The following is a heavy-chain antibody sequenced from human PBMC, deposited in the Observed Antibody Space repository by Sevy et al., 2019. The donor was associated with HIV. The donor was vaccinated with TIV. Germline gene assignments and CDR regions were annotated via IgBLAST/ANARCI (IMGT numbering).Heavy chain of an antibody. V-gene: IGHV4-39*01. CDR2: ISYSGNT. Sequence: SETLSLTCIVSGDSISSSSYYWGWIRQPPGKGLEWIASISYSGNTYYNPSLKGRTTMSIDTSKNQFYLTLNSVTAPDWAEYYCARRNPYYDFWSGYMTSGYFDFWGPGTLVTVS. CDR1: GDSISSSSYY. J-gene: IGHJ4*02. D-gene: IGHD3-3*01. CDR3: ARRNPYYDFWSGYMTSGYFDF.